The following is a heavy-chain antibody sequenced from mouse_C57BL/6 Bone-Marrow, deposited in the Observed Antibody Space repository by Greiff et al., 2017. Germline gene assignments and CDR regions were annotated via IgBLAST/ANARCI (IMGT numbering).Heavy chain of an antibody. CDR2: IYPGDGDT. J-gene: IGHJ2*01. CDR1: GYAFSSSW. D-gene: IGHD1-1*01. V-gene: IGHV1-82*01. CDR3: ASNYGGVYFDY. Sequence: VQLVESGPELVKPGASVKISCKASGYAFSSSWMNWVKQRPGTGLEWIGRIYPGDGDTNYNGQFKGKATLTADKSSSTAYMQRSSLTSEDSAVYFCASNYGGVYFDYWGQGTTLTVSS.